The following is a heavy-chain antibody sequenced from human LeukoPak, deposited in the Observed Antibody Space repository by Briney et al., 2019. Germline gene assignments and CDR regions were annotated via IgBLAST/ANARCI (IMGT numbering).Heavy chain of an antibody. CDR2: ISSSSSYI. J-gene: IGHJ4*02. Sequence: PGGSLRLSCAASGFTFSRYNMNWVRQAPGKGLEWVSSISSSSSYIYYADSVKGRFTISRDNAKNSLYLQMNSLRAEDTAVYYCARADWDTAMIDYWGQGTLVTVSS. CDR3: ARADWDTAMIDY. D-gene: IGHD5-18*01. V-gene: IGHV3-21*01. CDR1: GFTFSRYN.